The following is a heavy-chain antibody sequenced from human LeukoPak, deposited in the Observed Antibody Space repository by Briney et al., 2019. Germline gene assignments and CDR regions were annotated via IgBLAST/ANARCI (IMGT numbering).Heavy chain of an antibody. J-gene: IGHJ4*02. CDR3: AKSRSSYHKALDY. D-gene: IGHD2-15*01. V-gene: IGHV3-23*01. CDR2: FSDSGGST. CDR1: GFTFNNYP. Sequence: GGPLRLSCTASGFTFNNYPMTWVRQAPGKGLEWVSSFSDSGGSTHYADSVKGRFIISRDNSKNTLYLQMNSLRAEDTAMYYCAKSRSSYHKALDYWGQGTLVTVSS.